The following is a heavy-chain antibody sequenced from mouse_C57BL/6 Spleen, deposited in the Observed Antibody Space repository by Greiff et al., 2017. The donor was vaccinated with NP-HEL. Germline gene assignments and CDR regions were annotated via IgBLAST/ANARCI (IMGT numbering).Heavy chain of an antibody. D-gene: IGHD1-1*01. V-gene: IGHV1-53*01. Sequence: QVQLQQPGTELVKPGASVKLSCKASGYTFTSYWMHWVKQRPGQGLEWIGNINPSNGGTNYKEKFKSKATLTVDKSSSTADMQLSILTSEDSAVYYCAISSITTVVEGAYWGQGTLVTVSA. J-gene: IGHJ3*01. CDR1: GYTFTSYW. CDR2: INPSNGGT. CDR3: AISSITTVVEGAY.